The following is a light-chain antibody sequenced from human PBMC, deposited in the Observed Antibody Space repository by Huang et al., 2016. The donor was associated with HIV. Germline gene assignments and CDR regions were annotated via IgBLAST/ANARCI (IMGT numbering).Light chain of an antibody. CDR1: RSVSSN. V-gene: IGKV3-15*01. CDR2: GSS. Sequence: IVMTQSPATLSVSPGERVTVSCRANRSVSSNLAWYQQRPGQAPRLLINGSSTRAPGIPARFSGSGSGTDFSLTTSSLQSEDFALYYCQQYNNWLLSFGGGTRVDI. J-gene: IGKJ4*01. CDR3: QQYNNWLLS.